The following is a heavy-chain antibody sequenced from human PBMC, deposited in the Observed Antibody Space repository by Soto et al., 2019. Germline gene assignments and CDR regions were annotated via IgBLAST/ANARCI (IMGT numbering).Heavy chain of an antibody. Sequence: PSETLSLTCIVSGGTISGYYWTWIRQPAGKGLEWIGRIYSSGNTKYNPSLQSRVTMSLDTSNNQFSLRSDDTAVYYCARGGGRGYNELDPWGHGTLVTVSS. D-gene: IGHD5-12*01. V-gene: IGHV4-4*07. J-gene: IGHJ5*02. CDR2: IYSSGNT. CDR1: GGTISGYY. CDR3: ARGGGRGYNELDP.